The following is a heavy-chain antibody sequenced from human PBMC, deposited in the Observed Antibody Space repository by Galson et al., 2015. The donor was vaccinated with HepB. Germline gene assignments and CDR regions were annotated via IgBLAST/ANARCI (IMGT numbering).Heavy chain of an antibody. Sequence: SLRLSCAASGFTFSSNAMSWVRQAPGKGLEWVSTIGASDGNTFYPDSVKGRFIISRDNSKNTLYLQMDSLRDEDSALYYCVKRYFASGSSPFDYWGQGTLVTVSS. CDR2: IGASDGNT. CDR3: VKRYFASGSSPFDY. D-gene: IGHD3-10*01. CDR1: GFTFSSNA. V-gene: IGHV3-23*01. J-gene: IGHJ4*02.